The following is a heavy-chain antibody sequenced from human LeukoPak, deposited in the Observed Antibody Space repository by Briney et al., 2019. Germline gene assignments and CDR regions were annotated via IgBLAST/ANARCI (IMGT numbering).Heavy chain of an antibody. J-gene: IGHJ4*02. V-gene: IGHV1-18*01. Sequence: ASVKVSCKASGYTFTHYGITWVRQAPGQGLAWMGWINTYNGDTKCAQKLQGRVTMTTDTSTSTAFMELRSLRSDDSAVYYCTRDERDSCGGDCYYFDYWGQGTLVTVSS. CDR3: TRDERDSCGGDCYYFDY. CDR1: GYTFTHYG. D-gene: IGHD2-21*02. CDR2: INTYNGDT.